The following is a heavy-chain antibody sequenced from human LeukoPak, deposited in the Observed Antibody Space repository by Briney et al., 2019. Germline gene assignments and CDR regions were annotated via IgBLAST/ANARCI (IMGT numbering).Heavy chain of an antibody. CDR1: GYTFTSYD. D-gene: IGHD7-27*01. CDR2: IIPILGIA. J-gene: IGHJ4*02. CDR3: ARDKTGDPGAFDY. V-gene: IGHV1-69*04. Sequence: SVKVSCKASGYTFTSYDINWVRQAPGQGLEWMGRIIPILGIANYAQKFQGRVTITADKSTSTAYMELSSLRSEDTAVYYCARDKTGDPGAFDYWGQGTLVTVSS.